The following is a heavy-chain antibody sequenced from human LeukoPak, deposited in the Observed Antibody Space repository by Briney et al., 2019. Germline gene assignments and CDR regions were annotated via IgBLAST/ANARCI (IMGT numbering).Heavy chain of an antibody. D-gene: IGHD6-19*01. CDR2: ISGSSSYI. CDR3: ARDPYSSGWYKDAFDI. Sequence: PGGSLRLSCAASGFTVNSNYMTWVRQAPGKGLEWVSSISGSSSYINYADSVKGRFTISRDNAQNSLFLQLNSLRAEDTAVYYCARDPYSSGWYKDAFDIWGQGTMVTVSS. V-gene: IGHV3-21*01. J-gene: IGHJ3*02. CDR1: GFTVNSNY.